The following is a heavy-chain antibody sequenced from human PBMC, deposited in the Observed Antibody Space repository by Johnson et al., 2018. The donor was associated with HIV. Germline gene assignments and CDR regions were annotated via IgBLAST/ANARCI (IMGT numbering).Heavy chain of an antibody. CDR3: ASPQAGDYPQDDAFHI. CDR2: IPYAGSNK. J-gene: IGHJ3*02. CDR1: GFTFSSYA. Sequence: QVQLVESGGGVVQPGRSLRLSCPASGFTFSSYAMHWVRQAPGKGLEWVVVIPYAGSNKYYADFVKARFTSSRDNSKNTLYLQMNSLRAEDTAVYYCASPQAGDYPQDDAFHIWGQGTVVTVSS. V-gene: IGHV3-30*04. D-gene: IGHD4-17*01.